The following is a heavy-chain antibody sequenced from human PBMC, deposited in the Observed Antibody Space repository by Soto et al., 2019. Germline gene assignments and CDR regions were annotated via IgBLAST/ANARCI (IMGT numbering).Heavy chain of an antibody. CDR2: ISYDGNVA. CDR1: GFTFSSYG. V-gene: IGHV3-30*18. CDR3: AKEGPITNWYFDY. J-gene: IGHJ4*02. D-gene: IGHD1-1*01. Sequence: QVQLVESGGGVVQPGRSLRLSCAASGFTFSSYGMHWVRQAPGKGLEWVTVISYDGNVAYYADSVKGRFTISRDNSKNTLYLQMNSLRTEETSMYYCAKEGPITNWYFDYWGQGTLVTVSP.